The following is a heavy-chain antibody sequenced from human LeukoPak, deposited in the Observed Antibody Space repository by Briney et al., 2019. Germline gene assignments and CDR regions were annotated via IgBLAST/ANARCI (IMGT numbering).Heavy chain of an antibody. CDR2: IRYDGSNK. V-gene: IGHV3-30*02. Sequence: PGGSLRLSCAASGFTFSSYGMHWVRQAPGKGLEWVAFIRYDGSNKYYADSVKGRFTISRDNSKNTLYLQMNSLRAEDTAVYYCAKDQIAVAGAHQVDYWGQGTLVTVSS. J-gene: IGHJ4*02. D-gene: IGHD6-19*01. CDR1: GFTFSSYG. CDR3: AKDQIAVAGAHQVDY.